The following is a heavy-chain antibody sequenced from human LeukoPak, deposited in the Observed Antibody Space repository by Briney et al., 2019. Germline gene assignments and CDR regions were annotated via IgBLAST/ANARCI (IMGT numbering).Heavy chain of an antibody. CDR1: GYTFTGYA. Sequence: ASVRVSCRPSGYTFTGYALSWVRQAPGQGLEWVGWINTHSGDSDSAEKVQDRITLTTDTSTNTAYMELTGLVSDDTAVYYCVRDGFNEQRSTRAVAFDYWGQGTLLTVSS. J-gene: IGHJ4*02. D-gene: IGHD5/OR15-5a*01. CDR2: INTHSGDS. CDR3: VRDGFNEQRSTRAVAFDY. V-gene: IGHV1-18*01.